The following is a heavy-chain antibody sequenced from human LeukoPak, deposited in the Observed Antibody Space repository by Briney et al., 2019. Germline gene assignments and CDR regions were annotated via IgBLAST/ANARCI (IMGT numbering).Heavy chain of an antibody. Sequence: SPSETLSLTCAVYGGSFSGYYWSWIRQPPGKGLEWIGEINHSGSTNYNPSLKSRVTISVDTSKNQFSLKLSSVTAADTAVYYCARGINRPFDYWGQGTLVTVSS. CDR1: GGSFSGYY. D-gene: IGHD1-14*01. CDR2: INHSGST. V-gene: IGHV4-34*01. J-gene: IGHJ4*02. CDR3: ARGINRPFDY.